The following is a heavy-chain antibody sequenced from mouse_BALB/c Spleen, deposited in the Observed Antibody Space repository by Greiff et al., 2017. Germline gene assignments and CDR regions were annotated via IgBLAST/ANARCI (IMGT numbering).Heavy chain of an antibody. CDR1: GYTFTSYY. CDR3: TRFGGNPFAY. Sequence: QVQLQQSGAELVKPGASVKLSCTASGYTFTSYYMYWVKQRPGQGLEWIGEINPSNGGTNFNEKFKSKATLTVDKSSSTAYMQLSSLTSEDSAVYYCTRFGGNPFAYWGQGTLVTVSA. J-gene: IGHJ3*01. D-gene: IGHD1-1*02. CDR2: INPSNGGT. V-gene: IGHV1S81*02.